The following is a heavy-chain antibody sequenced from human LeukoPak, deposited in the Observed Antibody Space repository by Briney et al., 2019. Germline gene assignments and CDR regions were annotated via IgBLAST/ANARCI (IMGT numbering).Heavy chain of an antibody. CDR3: AKPLTGSYSDAYEI. Sequence: GGSLRLSCAASGFTFSSYWMHWVRQAPGKGLVWVSRINTDGSNTGYADSVKGRFTISRDNAKNSLYLQMNSLRAEDTAVYYCAKPLTGSYSDAYEIWGQGTLVTVSS. CDR2: INTDGSNT. J-gene: IGHJ3*02. V-gene: IGHV3-74*01. CDR1: GFTFSSYW. D-gene: IGHD1-26*01.